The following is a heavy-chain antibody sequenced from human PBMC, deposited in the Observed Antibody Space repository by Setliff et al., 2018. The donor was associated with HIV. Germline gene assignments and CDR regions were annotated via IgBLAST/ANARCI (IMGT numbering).Heavy chain of an antibody. CDR1: GYSISSSYW. J-gene: IGHJ5*02. V-gene: IGHV4-28*03. CDR3: AGDPWSSAHGS. CDR2: IYKGGST. Sequence: PSETLSLTCVVSGYSISSSYWWGWIRQPPGKGLEWIGWIGYIYKGGSTYYNPSLKSRVTMSEDMPKNQFSLNLKSVTAADTAVYYCAGDPWSSAHGSWGRGTLVTVSS. D-gene: IGHD6-19*01.